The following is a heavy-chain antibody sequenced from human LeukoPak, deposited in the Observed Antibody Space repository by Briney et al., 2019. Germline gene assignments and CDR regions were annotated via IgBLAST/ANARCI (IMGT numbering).Heavy chain of an antibody. Sequence: SETLSLTCTVSGGSINSSTYYWGWIRQPPGKGLEWIGSIYYSGSTYYNPSLKSRVTISVDTSNNQFSLKLSSVTAADTAMYYCARDYYYSPGWFDPWGQGTLVTVSS. J-gene: IGHJ5*02. CDR2: IYYSGST. CDR1: GGSINSSTYY. D-gene: IGHD3-22*01. CDR3: ARDYYYSPGWFDP. V-gene: IGHV4-39*07.